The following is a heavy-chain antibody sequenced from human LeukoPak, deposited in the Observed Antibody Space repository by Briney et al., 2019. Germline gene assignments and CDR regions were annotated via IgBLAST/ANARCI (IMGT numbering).Heavy chain of an antibody. V-gene: IGHV3-30-3*01. Sequence: GGSLRLSCAASGFTFSSYAMHWVRQAPGKGLEWVAVISYDGSNKYYADSVKGRFTISRDNSKNTLYLQMNSLRSDDTAVYYCARSLWSQSPIPTYWGQGTLVTVSP. CDR1: GFTFSSYA. CDR2: ISYDGSNK. CDR3: ARSLWSQSPIPTY. D-gene: IGHD2-21*01. J-gene: IGHJ4*02.